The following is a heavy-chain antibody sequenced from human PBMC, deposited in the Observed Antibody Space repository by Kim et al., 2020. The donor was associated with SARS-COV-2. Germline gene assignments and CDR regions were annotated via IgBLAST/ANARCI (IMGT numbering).Heavy chain of an antibody. D-gene: IGHD1-26*01. J-gene: IGHJ2*01. V-gene: IGHV3-48*03. CDR2: ISSSGSTI. CDR1: GFTFSSYE. CDR3: ARAWGYFDL. Sequence: GGSLGLSCAASGFTFSSYEMNWVRQAPGKGLEWVSYISSSGSTIYYADSVKGRFTISRDNAKNSLYLQMNSLRAEDTAVYYCARAWGYFDLWGRGTLVTVSS.